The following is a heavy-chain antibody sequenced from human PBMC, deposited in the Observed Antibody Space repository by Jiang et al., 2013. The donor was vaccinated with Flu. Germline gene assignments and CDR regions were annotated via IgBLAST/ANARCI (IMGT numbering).Heavy chain of an antibody. V-gene: IGHV1-46*01. CDR3: ARVRPDPI. D-gene: IGHD1-14*01. J-gene: IGHJ3*02. CDR1: GYPFTPYF. Sequence: SGAEVKKPGDSVKISCKASGYPFTPYFIHWVRQAPGQGLEWMGVIHLNGGGNTNYAQKFQGRVTLTRDTPTSTVYMELSSLRPEDTAVYYCARVRPDPIWGQGTMVTVSS. CDR2: IHLNGGGNT.